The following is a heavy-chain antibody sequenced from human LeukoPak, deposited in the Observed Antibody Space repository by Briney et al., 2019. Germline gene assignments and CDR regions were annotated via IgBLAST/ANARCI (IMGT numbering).Heavy chain of an antibody. Sequence: SETLSLTCTVSGGSISSSSYYWGWIRQPPGKGLEWIGSINYSGSTYYNPSLKSRVTISVDTSKNQFSLKLSSVTAADTAAYYCAKKGDTGNYDIWGQGAMVTVSS. CDR2: INYSGST. CDR3: AKKGDTGNYDI. V-gene: IGHV4-39*01. D-gene: IGHD1-26*01. J-gene: IGHJ3*02. CDR1: GGSISSSSYY.